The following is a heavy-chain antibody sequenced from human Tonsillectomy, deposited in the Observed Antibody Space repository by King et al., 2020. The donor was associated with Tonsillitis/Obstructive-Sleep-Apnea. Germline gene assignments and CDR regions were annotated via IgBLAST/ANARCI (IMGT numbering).Heavy chain of an antibody. J-gene: IGHJ6*03. CDR3: ARLDSITVGPAGLYYNMDV. Sequence: VQLVQSGAEVKKPGESLRISCKGSGYSFTSYWITWVRQMPGKGLEWMGRIDPTDSYTNYSPSFQGHVTISADKSISTAYLQWSSLKASDTAIYYCARLDSITVGPAGLYYNMDVWGKGTTVAVSS. CDR2: IDPTDSYT. CDR1: GYSFTSYW. V-gene: IGHV5-10-1*01. D-gene: IGHD2-2*01.